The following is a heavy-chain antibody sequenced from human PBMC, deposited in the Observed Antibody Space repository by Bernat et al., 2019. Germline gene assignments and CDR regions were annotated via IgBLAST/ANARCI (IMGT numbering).Heavy chain of an antibody. CDR1: GGSISSGGYY. J-gene: IGHJ4*02. V-gene: IGHV4-31*03. CDR3: ARTYYDFWSGYSTAYYFDY. CDR2: IYYSGST. Sequence: QVQLQESGPGLVKPSQTLSLTCTVSGGSISSGGYYWSWIRQHPGKGLEWIGYIYYSGSTYYNPSLKSRVTISVDTSKNQFSLMLSSVTAADTAVYYCARTYYDFWSGYSTAYYFDYWGQGTLVTVSS. D-gene: IGHD3-3*01.